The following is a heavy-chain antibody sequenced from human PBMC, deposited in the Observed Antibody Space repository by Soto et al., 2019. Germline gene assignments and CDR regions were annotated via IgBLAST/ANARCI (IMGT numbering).Heavy chain of an antibody. J-gene: IGHJ4*02. CDR1: GGSISSSTYY. Sequence: QLQLQESGPGLVKPSETLSLTCTVSGGSISSSTYYWGWIRQPPGQGLEWIGNIYYGGSPYCNPSLKSRVTVSVDTSKNQFSLKLSSVTAADTAVYYCARQSGSGYYTVAYWGQGTLVTVSS. V-gene: IGHV4-39*01. D-gene: IGHD3-22*01. CDR2: IYYGGSP. CDR3: ARQSGSGYYTVAY.